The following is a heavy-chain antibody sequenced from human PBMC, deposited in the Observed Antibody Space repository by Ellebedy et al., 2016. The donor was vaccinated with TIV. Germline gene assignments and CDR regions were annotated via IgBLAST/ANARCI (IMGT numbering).Heavy chain of an antibody. J-gene: IGHJ4*02. D-gene: IGHD6-13*01. V-gene: IGHV3-9*01. CDR1: GFRFDDSA. CDR2: ISWNTGRS. Sequence: PGGSLRLSCAASGFRFDDSAMHWVRQAPGKGLEWVAGISWNTGRSGTRAYADSVKGRFTISRDNAKNSLDLQMNSLRAEDTAFYYCAKDKGGGYSGSWYVFDYWGQGTLVTVSS. CDR3: AKDKGGGYSGSWYVFDY.